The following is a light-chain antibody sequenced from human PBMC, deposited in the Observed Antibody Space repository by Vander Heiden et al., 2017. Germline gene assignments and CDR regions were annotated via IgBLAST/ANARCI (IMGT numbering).Light chain of an antibody. J-gene: IGKJ4*01. CDR1: QSVSSY. V-gene: IGKV3-11*01. CDR3: QQRSNWPPLT. Sequence: LVLTQSPATLSLSAGERATLTCRASQSVSSYLAWYQQKPGQAPRLLIYDASNRATGIPARFSGSGSGTDFTLTISSLEPEDFAVYYCQQRSNWPPLTFGGGTKVEIK. CDR2: DAS.